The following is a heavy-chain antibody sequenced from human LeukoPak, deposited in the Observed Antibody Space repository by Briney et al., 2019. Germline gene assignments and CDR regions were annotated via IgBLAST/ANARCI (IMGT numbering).Heavy chain of an antibody. CDR1: GFTFSSYA. Sequence: PGGSLRLSCAASGFTFSSYAMHWVRQAPGKGLEWVAVISYDGSNKYYADSVKGRFTISRDNSKNTLYLQMNSLRAEDTAVYYCARVFDGALDYWGQGTLVTVSS. CDR2: ISYDGSNK. CDR3: ARVFDGALDY. V-gene: IGHV3-30-3*01. D-gene: IGHD4-17*01. J-gene: IGHJ4*02.